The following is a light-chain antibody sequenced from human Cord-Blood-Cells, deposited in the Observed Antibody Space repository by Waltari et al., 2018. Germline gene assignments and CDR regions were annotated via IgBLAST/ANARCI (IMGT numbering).Light chain of an antibody. CDR1: QSVSSN. J-gene: IGKJ4*01. CDR2: GAA. Sequence: EIVMTQSPATLSVSPGERATLSCRASQSVSSNLAWYQQKPAQAPRLLIYGAATRATGIPARFSGSGSGTEFTLTINSLQSEDFAVYYCQQYNNWPPLTFGGGTKVEIK. V-gene: IGKV3-15*01. CDR3: QQYNNWPPLT.